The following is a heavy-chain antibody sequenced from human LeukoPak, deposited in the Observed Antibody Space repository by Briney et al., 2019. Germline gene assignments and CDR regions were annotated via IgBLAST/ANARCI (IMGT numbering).Heavy chain of an antibody. D-gene: IGHD2-2*01. V-gene: IGHV3-30*03. CDR3: ARVTWCSSTICYGPNDH. J-gene: IGHJ4*02. CDR2: ISNDGLHE. CDR1: GFSFSSYG. Sequence: GGSLRLSCVASGFSFSSYGMHWVRQAPGKGLEWVGVISNDGLHEYYTDSLKGRFTVSRDNSKNTLYLQMNSLRAEDTAVYYCARVTWCSSTICYGPNDHWGQGTLVTVST.